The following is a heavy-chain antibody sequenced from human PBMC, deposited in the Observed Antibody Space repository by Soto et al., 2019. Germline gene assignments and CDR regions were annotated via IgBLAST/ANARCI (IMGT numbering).Heavy chain of an antibody. CDR3: AKNTYNGIYRGDAFDS. D-gene: IGHD1-26*01. CDR2: APYDAYSL. Sequence: QVHLAEAGGGVVQPGGSLRLSCFASGFTFTSSGMNWVRQVPGRGLEWVAVAPYDAYSLSYAESVRGRFIISRDNSNNSIYLQMNSLRPDDTGVYYCAKNTYNGIYRGDAFDSCGQGIHVTVSS. J-gene: IGHJ4*02. CDR1: GFTFTSSG. V-gene: IGHV3-30*02.